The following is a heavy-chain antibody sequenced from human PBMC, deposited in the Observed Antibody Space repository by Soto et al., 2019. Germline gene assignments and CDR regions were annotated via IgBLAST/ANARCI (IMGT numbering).Heavy chain of an antibody. CDR3: ASPSRKHSNLDMDA. J-gene: IGHJ6*02. V-gene: IGHV3-53*01. Sequence: GGSLRLSCAVSGFSVSSNVMSWVRQAPGKGPEWVSVMYSSGTTHDADSVKGRFTISRDNSKNTVYLELNSLRVDDTAVYYCASPSRKHSNLDMDAGGHGPPATASS. CDR2: MYSSGTT. D-gene: IGHD3-3*02. CDR1: GFSVSSNV.